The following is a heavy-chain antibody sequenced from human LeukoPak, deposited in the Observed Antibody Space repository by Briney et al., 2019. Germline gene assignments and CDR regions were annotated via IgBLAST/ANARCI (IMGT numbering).Heavy chain of an antibody. D-gene: IGHD3-22*01. CDR1: GGSISSSSYY. CDR3: AGTYYYDSSGYYSIRFDY. J-gene: IGHJ4*02. Sequence: SETLSLTCTVSGGSISSSSYYWGWIRQPPGKGLEWIGSIYYSGSTYYNPSLKSRVTISVDTSKNQFSLKLSSVTAADTAVYYCAGTYYYDSSGYYSIRFDYWGQGTLVTVSS. V-gene: IGHV4-39*07. CDR2: IYYSGST.